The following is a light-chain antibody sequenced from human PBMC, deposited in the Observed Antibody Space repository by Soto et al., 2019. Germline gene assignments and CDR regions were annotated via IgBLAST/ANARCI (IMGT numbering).Light chain of an antibody. J-gene: IGLJ3*02. CDR1: SSDVGGYNY. V-gene: IGLV2-14*01. CDR2: DVS. CDR3: CSYTSSSSRV. Sequence: ALTQPASVSGSPGQSITISCSGTSSDVGGYNYVSWYQQHPGKAPKLMLYDVSNRPSGVSNRFSGSKSGNTASLTISGLQAEDEADYYCCSYTSSSSRVFGGGTKVTVL.